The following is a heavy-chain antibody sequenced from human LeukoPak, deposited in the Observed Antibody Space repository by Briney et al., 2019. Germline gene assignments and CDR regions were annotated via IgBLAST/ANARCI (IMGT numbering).Heavy chain of an antibody. D-gene: IGHD2-2*02. V-gene: IGHV1-69*04. CDR1: GGSFIRNA. CDR2: FIPILGIA. Sequence: SVKVSCKASGGSFIRNAISWVRQAPGQGLEWMGRFIPILGIATYAQKFQGRVTITADRSTSTAYMELSSLRSEDTAVYYCARIQAVGVPVAIDAYYSYGMDVWSQGTAVTVSS. CDR3: ARIQAVGVPVAIDAYYSYGMDV. J-gene: IGHJ6*02.